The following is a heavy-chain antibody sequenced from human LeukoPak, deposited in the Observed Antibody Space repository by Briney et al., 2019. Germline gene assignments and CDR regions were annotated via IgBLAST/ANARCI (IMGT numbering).Heavy chain of an antibody. CDR2: IWYDGSND. Sequence: GGSLRLSCTASGFIFSNYGMHWVRQAPGKGLEWVALIWYDGSNDQYAESVKGRFTISRDNSKNTLYLQMNSLGIEDTAVYYCAKDAADSRPDYWGQGTLVTVSS. CDR3: AKDAADSRPDY. CDR1: GFIFSNYG. J-gene: IGHJ4*02. V-gene: IGHV3-33*06. D-gene: IGHD6-25*01.